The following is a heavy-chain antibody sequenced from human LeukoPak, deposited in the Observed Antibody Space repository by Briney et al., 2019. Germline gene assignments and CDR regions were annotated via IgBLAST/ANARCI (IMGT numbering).Heavy chain of an antibody. D-gene: IGHD1-1*01. J-gene: IGHJ4*02. CDR3: ARTRTGLQLAGFDY. Sequence: SETLSLTCTVSGGSISRSSYYWGWIRQPPGKGLEWIGTIYYSGITYYNPSLKSRVTISVDTSKNQFSMKVSSVTAAETAVYYCARTRTGLQLAGFDYWGQGTLVAVSS. CDR2: IYYSGIT. CDR1: GGSISRSSYY. V-gene: IGHV4-39*01.